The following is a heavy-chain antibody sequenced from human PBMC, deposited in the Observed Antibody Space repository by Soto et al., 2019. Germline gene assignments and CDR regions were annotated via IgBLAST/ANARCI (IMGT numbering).Heavy chain of an antibody. CDR1: GFTFSSYA. V-gene: IGHV3-23*01. CDR3: AKLPGSNYYYYYMDV. CDR2: ISGSGGRT. J-gene: IGHJ6*03. Sequence: EVQLLESGGGLVQPGGSLRLSCAASGFTFSSYAMSWFRQAPGKGLEWVSAISGSGGRTYYADSVKGRFTISRDNSKNTLYLQMNSLRAEDTAVYYCAKLPGSNYYYYYMDVWGKGTTVTVSS. D-gene: IGHD3-9*01.